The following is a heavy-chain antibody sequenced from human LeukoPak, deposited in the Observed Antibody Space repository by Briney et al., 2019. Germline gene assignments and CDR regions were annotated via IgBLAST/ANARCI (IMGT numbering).Heavy chain of an antibody. V-gene: IGHV3-30*04. J-gene: IGHJ3*02. CDR2: ISYDGSSK. CDR3: ARARRSYGYGDAFDI. CDR1: GFTFSTYA. Sequence: GGSLRLSCAASGFTFSTYAMHWVRQAPGKGLEWVAVISYDGSSKYYADSVKGRYTISRDNYKHTLYLQINSLRAEDTAVYYCARARRSYGYGDAFDIWGQGTMVTVSS. D-gene: IGHD5-18*01.